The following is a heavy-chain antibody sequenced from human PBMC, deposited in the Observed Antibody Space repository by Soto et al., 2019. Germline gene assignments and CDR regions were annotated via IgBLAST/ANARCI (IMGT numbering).Heavy chain of an antibody. CDR2: ISAYNGNT. J-gene: IGHJ5*02. Sequence: QVQLVQSGAEVKKPGASVKVSCKASGYTFTSYGISWVRQAPGQGLEWMGWISAYNGNTNYAQKLQGRVTMTTDTSTSTAYMELRSLRSDDTAVYYCARVAPLSGGYSPAGFDWFDPWGQGTLVTVSS. D-gene: IGHD1-26*01. V-gene: IGHV1-18*01. CDR1: GYTFTSYG. CDR3: ARVAPLSGGYSPAGFDWFDP.